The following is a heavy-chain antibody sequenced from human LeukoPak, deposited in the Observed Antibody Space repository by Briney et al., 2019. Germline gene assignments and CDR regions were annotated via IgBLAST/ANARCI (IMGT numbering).Heavy chain of an antibody. CDR2: ISASGGTT. J-gene: IGHJ2*01. V-gene: IGHV3-23*01. CDR1: GFTFSSYA. D-gene: IGHD5-18*01. CDR3: AKDAQLWLPSYWYFDL. Sequence: PGGSLRLSCAASGFTFSSYAMSWVRQAPGKGLEWVSAISASGGTTYYADSVKGRFTISRDNSKNTLYLQMNSLRAEDTAVYYCAKDAQLWLPSYWYFDLWGRGTLVTVSS.